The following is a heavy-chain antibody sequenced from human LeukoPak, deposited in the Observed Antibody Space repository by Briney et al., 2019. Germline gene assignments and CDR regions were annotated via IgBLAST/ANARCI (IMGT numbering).Heavy chain of an antibody. Sequence: SETLSLTCTVSGGSISSYYWSWIRQPPGKGLEWIGYIYYSGSTNYNPSLKSRVTISVDTSKNQFSLKLSSVTAADTAVYYCARTLEADYGMDVWGQGTTVTVSS. CDR3: ARTLEADYGMDV. J-gene: IGHJ6*02. V-gene: IGHV4-59*01. CDR1: GGSISSYY. D-gene: IGHD6-13*01. CDR2: IYYSGST.